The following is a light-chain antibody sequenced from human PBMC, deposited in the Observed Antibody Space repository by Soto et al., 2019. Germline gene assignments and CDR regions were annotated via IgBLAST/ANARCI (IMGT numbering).Light chain of an antibody. V-gene: IGLV1-40*01. Sequence: QSALTQPPSVSGAPGQRVTISCTGSSSNIGSTYDVQWYQQLPGTAPKLLIHGNTNRPSGVPDRFSGSKSGTLASLAITGLQADDEADYYCQSYDDSLSVHYVFGTGTKVTVL. CDR3: QSYDDSLSVHYV. CDR1: SSNIGSTYD. J-gene: IGLJ1*01. CDR2: GNT.